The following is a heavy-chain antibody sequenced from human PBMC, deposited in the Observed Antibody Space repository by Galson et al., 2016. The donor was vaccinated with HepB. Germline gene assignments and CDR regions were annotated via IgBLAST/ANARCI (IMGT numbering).Heavy chain of an antibody. CDR1: GFTFSHYA. J-gene: IGHJ6*02. Sequence: SLRLSCAASGFTFSHYAMAWVRQAPGKGLEWVSTIGGGGGNIHYADSVKGRFTVSRDNSRNTLYLQMNSLSPEDTAVYYCARDKSFYYYGMDVWGQGTTVTVSS. CDR3: ARDKSFYYYGMDV. CDR2: IGGGGGNI. V-gene: IGHV3-23*01.